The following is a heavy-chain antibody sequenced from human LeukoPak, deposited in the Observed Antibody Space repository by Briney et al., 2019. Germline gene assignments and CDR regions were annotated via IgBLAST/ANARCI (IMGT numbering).Heavy chain of an antibody. CDR2: IYFSGST. CDR1: GGSINTSSYY. V-gene: IGHV4-39*01. D-gene: IGHD3-9*01. Sequence: SETLSLTCSVSGGSINTSSYYWGWIRQPPGKGLEWIGSIYFSGSTYYNPSLKSRLTISVDTSKNQFSLRLSSVTAADTAVYYCANILTGYYPASVWGQGTLVTVSS. J-gene: IGHJ4*02. CDR3: ANILTGYYPASV.